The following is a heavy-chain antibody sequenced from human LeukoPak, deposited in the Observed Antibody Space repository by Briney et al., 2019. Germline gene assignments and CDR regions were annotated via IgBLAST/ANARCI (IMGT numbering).Heavy chain of an antibody. V-gene: IGHV3-7*05. CDR1: GFTFSNYR. CDR2: IKEDGSEK. Sequence: PGGSLRLSCAISGFTFSNYRMSWVRQAPGRGLEWVANIKEDGSEKNYVDSVKGRFTISRDNAKNSLYLQMNSLRAGDTAIYYCARDWGAAGLWDYWGQGTLVTVSS. D-gene: IGHD6-13*01. CDR3: ARDWGAAGLWDY. J-gene: IGHJ4*02.